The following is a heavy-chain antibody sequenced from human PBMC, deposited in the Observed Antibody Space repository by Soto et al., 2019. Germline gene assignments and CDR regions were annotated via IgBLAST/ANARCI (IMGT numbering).Heavy chain of an antibody. CDR2: IYYTGST. CDR1: GGSISSYY. CDR3: ARFAVSGVTLVPTYYYGLDV. Sequence: SETLSLTCTVSGGSISSYYWSWIRQPPGKGLEWIGYIYYTGSTNYNPSLKSRVTISIDTSKNQFSLELTSVTAADTAMYYCARFAVSGVTLVPTYYYGLDVWGQGTTVTVSS. V-gene: IGHV4-59*08. J-gene: IGHJ6*02. D-gene: IGHD6-19*01.